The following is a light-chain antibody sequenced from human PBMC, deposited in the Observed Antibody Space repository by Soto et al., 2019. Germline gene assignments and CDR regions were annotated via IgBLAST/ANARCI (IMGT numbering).Light chain of an antibody. CDR3: QQYNNGPYT. J-gene: IGKJ2*01. CDR1: QSVSSN. Sequence: EIVMTQSPATLSVSPGERATLSCRASQSVSSNLAWYQQKPGQAPRLLIYGASTRATGIPARFSGSGSGTEFTLTISSLQSEDCAVYYCQQYNNGPYTFGQGTKLEIK. CDR2: GAS. V-gene: IGKV3-15*01.